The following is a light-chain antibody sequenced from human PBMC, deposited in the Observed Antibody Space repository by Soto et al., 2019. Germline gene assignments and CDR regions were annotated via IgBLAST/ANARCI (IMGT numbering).Light chain of an antibody. V-gene: IGLV2-14*01. CDR3: SSYTRTPDYV. Sequence: QSVLPQPASVSGSPGQSITISCTGTSSDIDTYNYVSWYQQDPGKAPKLIVYEVTNRASGVANGFSGSESGATAPLTISGLRADDEADYYSSSYTRTPDYVFGTGTKVTVL. J-gene: IGLJ1*01. CDR1: SSDIDTYNY. CDR2: EVT.